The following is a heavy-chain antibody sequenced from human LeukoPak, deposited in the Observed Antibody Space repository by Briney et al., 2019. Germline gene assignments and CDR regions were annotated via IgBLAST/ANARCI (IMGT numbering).Heavy chain of an antibody. D-gene: IGHD5-18*01. J-gene: IGHJ6*03. CDR3: AKDIGRVDTASTYMDV. V-gene: IGHV3-23*01. CDR2: ISGNGGTT. Sequence: GGSLRLSCVVSGFTFSSYGMSWVRQAPGKGLEWVSGISGNGGTTYYADSVKGRFTISRDNSKNSLYLQMNSLRVEDTALYYCAKDIGRVDTASTYMDVWGKGTTVTISS. CDR1: GFTFSSYG.